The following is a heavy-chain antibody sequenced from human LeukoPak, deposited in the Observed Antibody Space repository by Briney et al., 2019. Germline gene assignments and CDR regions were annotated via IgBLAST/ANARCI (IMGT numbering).Heavy chain of an antibody. CDR1: GGTFSSEA. V-gene: IGHV1-69*01. Sequence: SVKVSCKASGGTFSSEAFIWVRQAPGQGLEWMGGIIPIFGRADYAQKFQDIVTITADESTSTAYMELSSLRSEDTAVYYCARASVYYDILTGYYAFDYWGQGTLVTVSS. CDR3: ARASVYYDILTGYYAFDY. D-gene: IGHD3-9*01. CDR2: IIPIFGRA. J-gene: IGHJ4*02.